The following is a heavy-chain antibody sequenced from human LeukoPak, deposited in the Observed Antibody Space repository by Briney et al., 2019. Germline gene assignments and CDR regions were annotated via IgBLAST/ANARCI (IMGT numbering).Heavy chain of an antibody. CDR3: AKDHLYYYDSSGYLDY. J-gene: IGHJ4*02. CDR2: ISYDGSNK. Sequence: GGSLRLSCAASGFTFSSYGMHWVRQAPGKGLKWVAVISYDGSNKYYADSVKGRFTISRDNSKNTLYLQMNSLRAEDTAVYYCAKDHLYYYDSSGYLDYWGQGTLVTVSS. CDR1: GFTFSSYG. D-gene: IGHD3-22*01. V-gene: IGHV3-30*18.